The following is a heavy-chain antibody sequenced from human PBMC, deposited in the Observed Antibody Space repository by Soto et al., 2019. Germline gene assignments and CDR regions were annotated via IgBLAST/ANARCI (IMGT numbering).Heavy chain of an antibody. D-gene: IGHD2-8*01. V-gene: IGHV3-48*02. Sequence: QPGGSLRLSCASSGFTFSSCSMNWVRQAPGKWLEWVSFISGSGDTKYYADSVKGRFTISRDNAKNSLYLQMSSLRDEDTAVYYCAKYCSSDVCFDYWGQGTLVTVSS. CDR1: GFTFSSCS. CDR2: ISGSGDTK. J-gene: IGHJ4*02. CDR3: AKYCSSDVCFDY.